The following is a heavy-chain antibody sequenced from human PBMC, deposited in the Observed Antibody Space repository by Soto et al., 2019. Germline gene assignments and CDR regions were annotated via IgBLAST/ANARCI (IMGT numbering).Heavy chain of an antibody. Sequence: PSETLSLTCTVFGGSISSYYWSWIRQPPGKGLEWIGYIYYSGSINYNPSLKSRITVSVDTSKNQFSLKLNSVTAADTAVYYCARHGGGQLLHKVFDYWGQGTLVTVSS. CDR2: IYYSGSI. D-gene: IGHD2-2*01. CDR1: GGSISSYY. CDR3: ARHGGGQLLHKVFDY. V-gene: IGHV4-59*08. J-gene: IGHJ4*02.